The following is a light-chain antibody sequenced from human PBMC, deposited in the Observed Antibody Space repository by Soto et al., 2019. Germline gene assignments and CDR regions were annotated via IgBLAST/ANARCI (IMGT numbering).Light chain of an antibody. J-gene: IGLJ1*01. V-gene: IGLV2-14*02. Sequence: QSALTQPASVSGSPGQSITISCTATSSDVGSYNLVSWYQQHPGKAPQLMIYEGSNRPSGVSNRFSGSKSGNTASLTISGLQAEDEADYYCSSYTSTSTRVFGTGTKVTVL. CDR1: SSDVGSYNL. CDR2: EGS. CDR3: SSYTSTSTRV.